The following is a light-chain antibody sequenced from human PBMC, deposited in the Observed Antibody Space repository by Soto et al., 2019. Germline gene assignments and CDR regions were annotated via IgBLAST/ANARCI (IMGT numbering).Light chain of an antibody. CDR2: EVS. J-gene: IGLJ1*01. Sequence: QSALTQPPSASGSPGQSVTISCTGTSSDVGGYNYVSWYQQHPGKAPKLMIYEVSKRPSGVPDRFSGSKSGNTASLTVSGLQAEDEADYYCSSYAGSNMGVFGTGTKVTL. CDR1: SSDVGGYNY. CDR3: SSYAGSNMGV. V-gene: IGLV2-8*01.